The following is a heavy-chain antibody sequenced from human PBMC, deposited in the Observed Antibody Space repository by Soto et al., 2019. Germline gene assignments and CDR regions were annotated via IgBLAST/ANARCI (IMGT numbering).Heavy chain of an antibody. CDR2: IIPIFGTA. D-gene: IGHD3-16*01. Sequence: QVQLVQSGAEVKKPGSSVKVSCKASGGTFSSYAISWVRQVPGQGLEWMGGIIPIFGTANYAQKFQGRVTITADESTSTAYMELSSLRSEDTAVYYCARGGRSGTFYYYYGMDVWGQGTTVTVSS. J-gene: IGHJ6*02. V-gene: IGHV1-69*12. CDR3: ARGGRSGTFYYYYGMDV. CDR1: GGTFSSYA.